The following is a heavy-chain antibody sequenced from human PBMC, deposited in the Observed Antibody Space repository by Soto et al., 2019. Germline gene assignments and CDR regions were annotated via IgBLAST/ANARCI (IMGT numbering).Heavy chain of an antibody. CDR1: GCSINSVTVY. D-gene: IGHD1-26*01. CDR3: ASAPPRYHWLEP. Sequence: PSATLSLTCPVVGCSINSVTVYWSWIRQAPGKGLEWIGYIYYSGATYYSPSLKSRVTISLDTSKNHFSLRLSSVTAADTAVDERASAPPRYHWLEPWGQATLLT. J-gene: IGHJ5*02. V-gene: IGHV4-30-4*03. CDR2: IYYSGAT.